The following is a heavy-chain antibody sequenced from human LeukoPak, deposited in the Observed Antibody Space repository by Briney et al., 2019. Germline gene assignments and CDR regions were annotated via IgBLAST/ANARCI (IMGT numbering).Heavy chain of an antibody. V-gene: IGHV4-39*07. J-gene: IGHJ6*02. Sequence: SETLSLTCTVSGGSISSSSYYWGWIRQPPGKGLEWIGSIYYSGSTYYNPSLKGRVTMSVDTSKNQFSLKLSSVTAADTAVYYCARDPYSYSSGRNYYYYGMDVWGQGTTVTVSS. CDR3: ARDPYSYSSGRNYYYYGMDV. CDR2: IYYSGST. CDR1: GGSISSSSYY. D-gene: IGHD6-19*01.